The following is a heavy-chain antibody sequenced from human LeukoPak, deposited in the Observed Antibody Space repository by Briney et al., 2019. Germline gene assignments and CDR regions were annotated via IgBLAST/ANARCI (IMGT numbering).Heavy chain of an antibody. Sequence: GGSLRLSCAASGLTFSTSSMHWVRQAPGKGLEWVSYISRSSSTIYYADSVKGRFTISRDNAKNSLYLQMNSLRDEDTAVYYCARGYCGGGSCYSDYWGQGTLVTVSS. CDR1: GLTFSTSS. V-gene: IGHV3-48*02. CDR2: ISRSSSTI. J-gene: IGHJ4*02. CDR3: ARGYCGGGSCYSDY. D-gene: IGHD2-15*01.